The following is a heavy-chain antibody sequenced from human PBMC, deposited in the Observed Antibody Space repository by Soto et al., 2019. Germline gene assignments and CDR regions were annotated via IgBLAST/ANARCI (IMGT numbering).Heavy chain of an antibody. J-gene: IGHJ6*02. V-gene: IGHV5-10-1*01. CDR2: IDPSDSYT. CDR3: ASLVIGGSYYGFLDGIAV. CDR1: GYSFTSYW. D-gene: IGHD1-26*01. Sequence: GESLKISCKGSGYSFTSYWISWVRQMPGKGLEWMGRIDPSDSYTNYSPSFQGHVTISADTSISTAYLQWSSLKASDTAMYYCASLVIGGSYYGFLDGIAVWGQGTTVTVS.